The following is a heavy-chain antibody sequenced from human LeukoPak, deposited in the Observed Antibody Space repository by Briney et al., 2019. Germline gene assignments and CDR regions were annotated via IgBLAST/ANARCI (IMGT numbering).Heavy chain of an antibody. V-gene: IGHV4-4*09. CDR3: ARHIVVVPAAIAGWFDP. CDR2: IYTSGST. Sequence: NPSETLSLTCTASGGSISSYYWSWIRQPPGKGLEWIGYIYTSGSTNYNPSLKSRVTISVDTSKNQFSLKLSSVTAADTAVYYCARHIVVVPAAIAGWFDPWGRGTLVTVSS. D-gene: IGHD2-2*02. J-gene: IGHJ5*02. CDR1: GGSISSYY.